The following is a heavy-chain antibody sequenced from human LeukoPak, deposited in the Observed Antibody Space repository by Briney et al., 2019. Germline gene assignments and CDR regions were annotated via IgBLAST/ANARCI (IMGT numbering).Heavy chain of an antibody. CDR2: IYYSGST. V-gene: IGHV4-59*01. CDR3: ARGIYCTSSSCYYYFDY. Sequence: TSETLSLTCTVSVGSISGYYWSWIRQPPGKGLEWIGYIYYSGSTNYNPSLKSRVTISVDTSKNQFSLKLSSVTAADTAVYYCARGIYCTSSSCYYYFDYWGPGTLVTVSS. D-gene: IGHD2-2*01. CDR1: VGSISGYY. J-gene: IGHJ4*02.